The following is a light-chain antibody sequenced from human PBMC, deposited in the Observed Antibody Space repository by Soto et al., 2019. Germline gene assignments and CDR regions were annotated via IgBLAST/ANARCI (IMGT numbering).Light chain of an antibody. V-gene: IGKV3D-15*01. CDR1: QSVSRE. CDR2: AAS. CDR3: QQYTDWPKT. Sequence: EILMRQSPATLSVSPGEDVTLSCRASQSVSRELVWYQQRPGQAPRLLMYAASTRATGIPERFSGSGSGTEFTLTISRLQSEDFAVYYCQQYTDWPKTFGQGTKVDIK. J-gene: IGKJ1*01.